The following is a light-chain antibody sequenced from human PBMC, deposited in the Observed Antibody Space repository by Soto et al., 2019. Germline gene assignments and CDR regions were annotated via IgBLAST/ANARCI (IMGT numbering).Light chain of an antibody. CDR1: QGISSH. CDR2: AAS. V-gene: IGKV1-9*01. Sequence: DIQLTQSPSFLSASVGDRVTITCRASQGISSHLVWYQQKPGKAPQLLIYAASTLQSGVPSRFSGSGSGTEFTLTISSLQPEDFAVYYCQQYNSYSYTFGQGTKLEIK. J-gene: IGKJ2*01. CDR3: QQYNSYSYT.